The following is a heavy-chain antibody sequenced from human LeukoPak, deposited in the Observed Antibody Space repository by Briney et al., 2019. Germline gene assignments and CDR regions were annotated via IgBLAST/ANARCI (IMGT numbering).Heavy chain of an antibody. CDR3: AREVAGTISAFDI. CDR1: GFTFSSYW. Sequence: PGGSLRLSCAASGFTFSSYWMSWVRQAPGKGLEWVANIKQDGSEKYYVDSVKGRFTISRDNAKNSLYLQMNSLRAEGTAVYYCAREVAGTISAFDIWGQGTMVTVSS. D-gene: IGHD6-19*01. V-gene: IGHV3-7*01. J-gene: IGHJ3*02. CDR2: IKQDGSEK.